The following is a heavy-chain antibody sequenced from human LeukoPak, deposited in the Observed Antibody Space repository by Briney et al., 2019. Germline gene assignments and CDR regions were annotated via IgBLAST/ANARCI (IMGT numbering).Heavy chain of an antibody. D-gene: IGHD2-2*01. J-gene: IGHJ3*02. CDR3: ARDYRRYCSSTSCLKDAFDI. V-gene: IGHV3-30*04. CDR1: GFTFSSYA. Sequence: GGSLRLSCAASGFTFSSYAMHWVRQAPGKGLEWVAVISYDGSNKYYADSVKGRFTISRDNSKNTLYLQMNSLRAEDTAVYYCARDYRRYCSSTSCLKDAFDIWGQGTMVTASS. CDR2: ISYDGSNK.